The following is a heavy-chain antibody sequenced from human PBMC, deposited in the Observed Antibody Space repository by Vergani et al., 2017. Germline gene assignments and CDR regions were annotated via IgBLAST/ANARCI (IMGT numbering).Heavy chain of an antibody. CDR1: GYSFTSYW. CDR2: IDPSDSYT. CDR3: ARQVAVAGKWWGPYYYYGMDV. Sequence: EVQLVQSGAEVKKPGESLRISCKGSGYSFTSYWISWVRQMPGKGLEWMGRIDPSDSYTNYSLSFQGHVTISGDESISTAYLQWSSLKPSDTAMYYCARQVAVAGKWWGPYYYYGMDVWGQGTTVTVSS. J-gene: IGHJ6*02. V-gene: IGHV5-10-1*01. D-gene: IGHD6-19*01.